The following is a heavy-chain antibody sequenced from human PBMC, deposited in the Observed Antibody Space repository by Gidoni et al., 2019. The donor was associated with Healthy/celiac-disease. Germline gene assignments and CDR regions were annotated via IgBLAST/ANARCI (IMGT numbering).Heavy chain of an antibody. CDR2: ISGSGSST. J-gene: IGHJ6*02. CDR3: ARDLGYCSSTSCFDYYYYGMDV. D-gene: IGHD2-2*01. Sequence: EVQLSESGGGLVQPGGSRRLSCAASGFTFSSYAMISVRQAPGKGLVWVSAISGSGSSTYYADSVKGRFTISRDNSKNTLYLQMNSLRAEDTAVYYCARDLGYCSSTSCFDYYYYGMDVWGQGTTVTVSS. V-gene: IGHV3-23*01. CDR1: GFTFSSYA.